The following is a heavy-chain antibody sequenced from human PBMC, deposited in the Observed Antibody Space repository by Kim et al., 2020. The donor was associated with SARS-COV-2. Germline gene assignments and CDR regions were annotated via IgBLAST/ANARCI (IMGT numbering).Heavy chain of an antibody. CDR1: GFTFSSYA. Sequence: GGSLRHSCAASGFTFSSYAMHWVRQAPGKGLEWVAVISYDGSNKYYADSVKGRFTISRDNSKNTLYLQMNSLRAEDTAVYYCARVYGYCSSTSCYGVGPFDYWGQGTLVTVSS. V-gene: IGHV3-30*04. D-gene: IGHD2-2*01. CDR3: ARVYGYCSSTSCYGVGPFDY. CDR2: ISYDGSNK. J-gene: IGHJ4*02.